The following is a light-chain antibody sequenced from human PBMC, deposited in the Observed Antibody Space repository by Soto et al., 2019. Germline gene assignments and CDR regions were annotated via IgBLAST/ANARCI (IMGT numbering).Light chain of an antibody. CDR1: VLAKKY. CDR2: KDS. CDR3: YSAADNDVV. V-gene: IGLV3-27*01. Sequence: SYELTQPSSVSVSPGQTARITCSGDVLAKKYARWFQQKPGQAPVLVIYKDSERPSGIPERFSGSSSGTTVTLTISGAQVEDEADYYWYSAADNDVVFGGGTKLNVL. J-gene: IGLJ2*01.